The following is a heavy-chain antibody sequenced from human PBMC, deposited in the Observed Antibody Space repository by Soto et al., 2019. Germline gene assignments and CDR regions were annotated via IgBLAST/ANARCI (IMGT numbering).Heavy chain of an antibody. Sequence: PGGSLRLSCAASGFTFSSYGMHWVRQAPGKGLEWVALIWSDGSTKFYTDSVRGRVTISRDNSKNTLYLQMNSLRAEDTAVYYCARVFGGTYYVVAYWGQGTLVPVSS. CDR2: IWSDGSTK. CDR3: ARVFGGTYYVVAY. D-gene: IGHD1-26*01. CDR1: GFTFSSYG. V-gene: IGHV3-33*01. J-gene: IGHJ4*02.